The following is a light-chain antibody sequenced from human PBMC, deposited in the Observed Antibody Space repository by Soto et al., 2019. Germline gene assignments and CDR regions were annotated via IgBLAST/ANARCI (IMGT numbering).Light chain of an antibody. V-gene: IGKV3D-20*02. CDR2: GAS. J-gene: IGKJ5*01. Sequence: ENVLTQSPGTLSVSPGERATLSCRASQSIRSNFLAWYQHKPGQAPRLLLYGASNRATGIPDRFSASGSGTDFTLTISSLEPEDSAVYYCQQRHMWPITFGQGTRLEIK. CDR3: QQRHMWPIT. CDR1: QSIRSNF.